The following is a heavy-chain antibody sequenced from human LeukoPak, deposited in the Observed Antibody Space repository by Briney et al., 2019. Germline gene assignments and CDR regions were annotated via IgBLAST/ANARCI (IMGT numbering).Heavy chain of an antibody. CDR2: ISASGGST. CDR1: GFTFSSSA. CDR3: AKDSDYYDSSSDY. Sequence: GGSLRLSCAASGFTFSSSAMSWVRQVPGKGLEWVSGISASGGSTSYADSVRGRFTISRDNSKNTLYLQMNSLRAEDTAVYYCAKDSDYYDSSSDYWGQGTLVTVSS. D-gene: IGHD3-22*01. J-gene: IGHJ4*02. V-gene: IGHV3-23*01.